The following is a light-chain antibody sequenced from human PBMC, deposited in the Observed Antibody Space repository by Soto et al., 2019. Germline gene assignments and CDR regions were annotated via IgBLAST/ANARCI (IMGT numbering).Light chain of an antibody. Sequence: DIQMTQSPSSLSAFVGDRVTITCRASHYISSYLSWYHQKPGKAHKLLIYAAYNLQSGVQSRFSGSESGTDFTLTISSLQPEDSATYYCKQSYNTPWTFGQGTKVDIK. CDR3: KQSYNTPWT. CDR1: HYISSY. J-gene: IGKJ1*01. V-gene: IGKV1-39*01. CDR2: AAY.